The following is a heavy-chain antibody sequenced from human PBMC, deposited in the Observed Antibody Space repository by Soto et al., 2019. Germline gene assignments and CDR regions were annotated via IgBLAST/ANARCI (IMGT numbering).Heavy chain of an antibody. CDR3: ARGGGVGVAGSAAFDM. J-gene: IGHJ3*02. D-gene: IGHD3-3*01. CDR1: GYPVTAYY. Sequence: QLHLVQSGAVVKKPGASVTVSCSASGYPVTAYYMHWVRQAPGRGLEWMGGINPATGAAKYTQTFQGRGTITRDTSTGKVFMELSGLTSEDTAVFYCARGGGVGVAGSAAFDMWGQGTLVTVSS. V-gene: IGHV1-2*02. CDR2: INPATGAA.